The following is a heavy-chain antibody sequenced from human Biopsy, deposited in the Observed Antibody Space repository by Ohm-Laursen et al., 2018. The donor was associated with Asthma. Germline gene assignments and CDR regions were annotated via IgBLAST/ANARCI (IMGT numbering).Heavy chain of an antibody. CDR3: ARDSYSSGLYDDFES. Sequence: SLRLSCSASAFTFSRSGMHWVRQAPGKGLEWISYINGKSNSIEYADSVKGRFTISRDNAKNSLYLQMNSLRAEDTAVYYCARDSYSSGLYDDFESWGQGTLVTVSS. CDR2: INGKSNSI. D-gene: IGHD6-19*01. CDR1: AFTFSRSG. V-gene: IGHV3-48*04. J-gene: IGHJ4*02.